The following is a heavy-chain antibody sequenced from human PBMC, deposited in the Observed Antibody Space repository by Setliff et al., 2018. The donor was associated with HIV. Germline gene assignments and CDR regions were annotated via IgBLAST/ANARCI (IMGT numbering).Heavy chain of an antibody. CDR3: ASGRGAKAGYDYFGS. CDR1: GDSINTHY. D-gene: IGHD5-12*01. Sequence: SETLSLTCTVSGDSINTHYWSWLRQPAGKRLEWIGRTSSSGPTNPAFKSRVTISLDTSKSQFSLKLTSVTAADTALYYCASGRGAKAGYDYFGSWGQGTLVTVSS. J-gene: IGHJ4*02. V-gene: IGHV4-4*07. CDR2: TSSSGPT.